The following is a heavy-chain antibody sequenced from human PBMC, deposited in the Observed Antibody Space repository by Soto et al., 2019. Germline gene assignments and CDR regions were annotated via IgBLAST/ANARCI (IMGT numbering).Heavy chain of an antibody. J-gene: IGHJ6*03. CDR1: GYRHTDLS. D-gene: IGHD3-16*02. V-gene: IGHV1-24*01. CDR3: ATRGGELSPAGRAGGVYMDV. Sequence: GASVKVSCEVSGYRHTDLSMHWVRQAPGKGLEWMGGFDPEDGETIYAQKFQGRVTMTEDTSTDTAYMELSSLRSEDTAVYYCATRGGELSPAGRAGGVYMDVWGKGTTVTVSS. CDR2: FDPEDGET.